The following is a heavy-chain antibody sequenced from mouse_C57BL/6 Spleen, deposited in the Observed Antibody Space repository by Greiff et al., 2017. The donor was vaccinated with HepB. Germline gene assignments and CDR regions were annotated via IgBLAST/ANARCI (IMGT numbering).Heavy chain of an antibody. CDR1: GYTFTSYW. D-gene: IGHD3-2*02. CDR2: INPSSGYT. Sequence: VQLQQSGAELAKPGASVKLSCKASGYTFTSYWMHWVKQRPGQGLEWIGYINPSSGYTKYNQKFKDQATLTADKSSSTAYMQLSSLTYEDSAVYYCARDSSGYGDYAMDYWGQGTSVTVSS. J-gene: IGHJ4*01. CDR3: ARDSSGYGDYAMDY. V-gene: IGHV1-7*01.